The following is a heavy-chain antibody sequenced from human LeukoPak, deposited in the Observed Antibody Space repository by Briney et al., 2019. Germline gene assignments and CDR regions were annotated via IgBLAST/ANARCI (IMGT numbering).Heavy chain of an antibody. CDR2: ISSSSSYI. Sequence: GGSLRLSCAASGFTFSSYSMNWVRQAPGKGLEWVSSISSSSSYIYHADSVKGRFTISRDNAKNSLYLQMNSLRAEDTAVYYCAREATTLIVGAITYYFDYWGQGTLVTVSS. V-gene: IGHV3-21*01. CDR3: AREATTLIVGAITYYFDY. CDR1: GFTFSSYS. J-gene: IGHJ4*02. D-gene: IGHD1-26*01.